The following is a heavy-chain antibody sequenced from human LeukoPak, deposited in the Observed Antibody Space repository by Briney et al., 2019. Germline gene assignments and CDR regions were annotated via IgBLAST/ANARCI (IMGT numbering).Heavy chain of an antibody. CDR2: IYYSGST. J-gene: IGHJ2*01. D-gene: IGHD6-25*01. CDR1: GGSISSYY. V-gene: IGHV4-59*08. CDR3: ARQGGGFWYFDL. Sequence: SETLSLTCTVSGGSISSYYWSCIRQPPGKGLEWIGYIYYSGSTNYNPSLKSRVTISVDTSKNQFSLKLSSVTAADTAVYYCARQGGGFWYFDLWGRGTLVTVSS.